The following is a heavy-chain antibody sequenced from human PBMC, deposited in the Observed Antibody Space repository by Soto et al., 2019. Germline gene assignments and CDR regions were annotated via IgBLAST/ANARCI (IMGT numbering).Heavy chain of an antibody. V-gene: IGHV3-33*01. CDR1: GFTFSSYG. Sequence: GGSLRLSCAASGFTFSSYGMHWVRQAPGKGLEWVAVIWYDGSNKYYADSVKGRFTISRDNSKNTLYLQMNSLRAEDTAVYYCARDPYSYGPHYLDYWGQGTLVTVSS. D-gene: IGHD5-18*01. CDR2: IWYDGSNK. J-gene: IGHJ4*02. CDR3: ARDPYSYGPHYLDY.